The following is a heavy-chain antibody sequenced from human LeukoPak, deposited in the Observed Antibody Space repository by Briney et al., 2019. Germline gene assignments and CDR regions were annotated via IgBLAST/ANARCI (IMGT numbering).Heavy chain of an antibody. J-gene: IGHJ4*02. D-gene: IGHD3-22*01. CDR1: GFTFSSYS. CDR2: ISSSSSYI. Sequence: GGSLRLSCAASGFTFSSYSMNWVRQAPGKGLEWVSSISSSSSYIYYADSVKGRFTISRDNAKNSLYLQMNSLRAEDTAVYYCARDTGAYCDSGGLDYWGQGTLVTVSS. V-gene: IGHV3-21*01. CDR3: ARDTGAYCDSGGLDY.